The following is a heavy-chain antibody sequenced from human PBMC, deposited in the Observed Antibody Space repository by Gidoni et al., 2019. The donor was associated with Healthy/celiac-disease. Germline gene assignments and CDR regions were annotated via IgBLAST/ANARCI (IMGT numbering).Heavy chain of an antibody. V-gene: IGHV3-48*03. Sequence: EVQLVESVGGLVQPGGSLSLSCAASGLTISSYEMNWVRQAPGKGLEWVSYISSSGSTIYYAGSVKGRFTISRDNAKNSLYLQMKSLRAEDTAVYYCGRDKPYYYGSTTDYWGQGTLVTVSS. CDR3: GRDKPYYYGSTTDY. CDR1: GLTISSYE. D-gene: IGHD3-10*01. J-gene: IGHJ4*02. CDR2: ISSSGSTI.